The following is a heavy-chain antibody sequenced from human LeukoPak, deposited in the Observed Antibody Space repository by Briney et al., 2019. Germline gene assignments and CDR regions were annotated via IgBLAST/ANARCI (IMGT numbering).Heavy chain of an antibody. D-gene: IGHD3-9*01. Sequence: EASVKVSCKASGYTFTSYGISWVRQAPGQGLEWMGWISAYNGNTNYAQKLQGRVTMTTGTSMSTAYMELRSLRSDDTAVYYCATRYDILTGYFYWGQGTLVTVSS. CDR3: ATRYDILTGYFY. CDR1: GYTFTSYG. CDR2: ISAYNGNT. V-gene: IGHV1-18*01. J-gene: IGHJ4*02.